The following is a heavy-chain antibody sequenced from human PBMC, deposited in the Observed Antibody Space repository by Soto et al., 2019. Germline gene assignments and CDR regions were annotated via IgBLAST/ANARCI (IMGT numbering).Heavy chain of an antibody. J-gene: IGHJ4*02. CDR2: IFYSGIT. Sequence: SETLSLTCTVSCDSISSSTYYWTLIRQPPGKGLEWIGNIFYSGITHYNPSLRSRFILSVDTSKNQFSLNLSSVTAADTTVYYCARRKYSGTFWSLDYWGQGIMVTVSS. CDR1: CDSISSSTYY. CDR3: ARRKYSGTFWSLDY. D-gene: IGHD1-26*01. V-gene: IGHV4-39*01.